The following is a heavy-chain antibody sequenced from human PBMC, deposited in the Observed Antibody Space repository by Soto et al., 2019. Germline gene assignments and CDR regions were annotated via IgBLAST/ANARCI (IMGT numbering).Heavy chain of an antibody. CDR3: ARDLDGLHDDTSGPFPRPG. Sequence: PSETLSLTCSVSGAALNSGNYYWSWIRQAPGRGLEWIGYIHSSGSIYYNPSLKSRATMSIDTAGNQFSLKVSSVTVADTAVYYCARDLDGLHDDTSGPFPRPGWGQGTLVTVSS. V-gene: IGHV4-30-4*01. J-gene: IGHJ1*01. D-gene: IGHD3-22*01. CDR2: IHSSGSI. CDR1: GAALNSGNYY.